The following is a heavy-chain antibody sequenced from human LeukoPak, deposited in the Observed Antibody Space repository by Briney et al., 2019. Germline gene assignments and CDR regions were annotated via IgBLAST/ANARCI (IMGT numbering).Heavy chain of an antibody. J-gene: IGHJ6*03. CDR1: GFIFSNYA. CDR2: IRDSGGST. Sequence: GGSLRLSCAASGFIFSNYAMSWIRQAPGKGLEWVSLIRDSGGSTYYADSVKGRFTISRDNSKNTLYLQMNSLRAEDTAVYYCAKDHVWFGEENYYYYMDVWGKGTTVTVSS. V-gene: IGHV3-23*01. D-gene: IGHD3-10*01. CDR3: AKDHVWFGEENYYYYMDV.